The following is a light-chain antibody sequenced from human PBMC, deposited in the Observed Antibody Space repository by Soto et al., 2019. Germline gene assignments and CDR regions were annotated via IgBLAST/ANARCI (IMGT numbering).Light chain of an antibody. CDR2: EVS. J-gene: IGLJ2*01. CDR1: SSDVGSYNL. V-gene: IGLV2-23*02. CDR3: CSYAGSSTYVV. Sequence: QSALTQPASVSGSPGQSITISCTGTSSDVGSYNLVSWYQQHPGQAPKLMIYEVSKRPSGVSNRFSGSKSGNTASLTISGLQAEDEADYDCCSYAGSSTYVVFGGGTKLTVL.